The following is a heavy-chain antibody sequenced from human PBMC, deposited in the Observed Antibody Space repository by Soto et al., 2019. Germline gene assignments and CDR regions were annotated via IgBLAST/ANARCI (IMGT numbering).Heavy chain of an antibody. D-gene: IGHD5-12*01. Sequence: VQLVQSGAEVRKPGASVKVSCKSSGDSFNDYYILWVRQAPGQGLEWMGWINPNGGVTKYAQKFQGWDTMTRDTSIRTVYMELSRLRSDDTAVYYCARESGGATATLDYYYFYMDVWGKGTTVTVSS. J-gene: IGHJ6*03. V-gene: IGHV1-2*04. CDR3: ARESGGATATLDYYYFYMDV. CDR2: INPNGGVT. CDR1: GDSFNDYY.